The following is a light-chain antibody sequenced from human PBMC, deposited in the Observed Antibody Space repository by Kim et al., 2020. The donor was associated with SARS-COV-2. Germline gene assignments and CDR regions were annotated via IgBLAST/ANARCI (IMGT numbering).Light chain of an antibody. CDR1: TGAVTSDYF. CDR2: MTN. J-gene: IGLJ3*02. Sequence: PGGTVTLTCASSTGAVTSDYFPNWFQQKPGQPPRALIYMTNKKHSWTPARFSGSLLGGNAALTLSGVQPEDEAEYYCLLSQGGVWVFGGGTKLTVL. CDR3: LLSQGGVWV. V-gene: IGLV7-43*01.